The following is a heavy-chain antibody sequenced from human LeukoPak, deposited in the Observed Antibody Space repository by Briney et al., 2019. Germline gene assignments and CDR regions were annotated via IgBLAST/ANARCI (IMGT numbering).Heavy chain of an antibody. D-gene: IGHD4-17*01. CDR1: GFIFSNYA. CDR2: ISGDAIYT. V-gene: IGHV3-23*01. J-gene: IGHJ4*02. CDR3: AKNYGTSRPFYDY. Sequence: GGSLRLSCAASGFIFSNYAMTWVRQAPGKGLQWVSAISGDAIYTYYLDSVKGRFTTSRDNSKNTLLLQMNSLRADDTAVYYCAKNYGTSRPFYDYWGQGIVVTVSS.